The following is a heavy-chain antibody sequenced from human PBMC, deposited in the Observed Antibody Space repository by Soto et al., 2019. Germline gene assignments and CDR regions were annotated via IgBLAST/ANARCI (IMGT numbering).Heavy chain of an antibody. D-gene: IGHD3-10*01. J-gene: IGHJ6*02. CDR3: ARVSGIYYYGMDV. Sequence: PSETLSLTCTVSGGSLSSYYWTWIRQPPGKGLEWIGYVYYSGNTNYNPSLKSRVTISVDTSKNQVSLKLSSVTAADTAVYYCARVSGIYYYGMDVWGQGTTVTVSS. CDR1: GGSLSSYY. CDR2: VYYSGNT. V-gene: IGHV4-59*12.